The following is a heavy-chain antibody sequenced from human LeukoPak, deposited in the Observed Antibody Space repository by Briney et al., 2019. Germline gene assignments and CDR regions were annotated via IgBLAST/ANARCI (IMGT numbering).Heavy chain of an antibody. CDR1: GSTFSRYA. CDR2: ISESDGST. J-gene: IGHJ4*02. V-gene: IGHV3-23*01. D-gene: IGHD5-18*01. Sequence: PGGSLRLSCAASGSTFSRYAMSWVRQAPGKGLEWLSAISESDGSTYYADSVKGRFTICRDNSKNTLYLQMNSLGADDTAVYFCAKDISQGYTFGSIEEDYWGQGTLVTVSS. CDR3: AKDISQGYTFGSIEEDY.